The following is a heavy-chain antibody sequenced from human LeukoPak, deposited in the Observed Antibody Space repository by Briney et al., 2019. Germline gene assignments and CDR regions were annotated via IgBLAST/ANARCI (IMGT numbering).Heavy chain of an antibody. CDR2: IYTSGST. V-gene: IGHV4-4*09. D-gene: IGHD6-6*01. Sequence: RPSETLSLTCTVSGGSISSYYWSWIRQPPGKGLEWIGYIYTSGSTNYNPSLKSRVTISVDTSKNQFSLKLSSATAADTAVYYCARHSSSSAYFDYWGQGTLVTVSS. CDR1: GGSISSYY. CDR3: ARHSSSSAYFDY. J-gene: IGHJ4*02.